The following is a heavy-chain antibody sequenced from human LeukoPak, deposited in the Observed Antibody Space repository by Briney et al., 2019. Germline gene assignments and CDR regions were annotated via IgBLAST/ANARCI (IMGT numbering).Heavy chain of an antibody. CDR3: ATHVDTAMAGDDAFDI. J-gene: IGHJ3*02. CDR2: ISYDGSNK. D-gene: IGHD5-18*01. Sequence: PGRSLRLSCAASGFTFSSYGMHWVRQAPGKGLEWVAVISYDGSNKYYADCVKGRFTISRDNSKNTLDLQMNSLRAEDTAVYYCATHVDTAMAGDDAFDIWGQGTMVTVSS. CDR1: GFTFSSYG. V-gene: IGHV3-30*03.